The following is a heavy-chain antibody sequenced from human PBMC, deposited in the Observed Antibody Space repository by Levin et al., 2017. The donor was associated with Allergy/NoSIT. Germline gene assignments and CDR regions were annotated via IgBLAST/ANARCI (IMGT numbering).Heavy chain of an antibody. J-gene: IGHJ6*03. Sequence: SETLSLTCAVYGGSFSGYYWSWIRQPPGKGLEWIGEINHSGSTNYNPSLKSRVTISVDTSKNQFSLKLSSVTAADTAVYYCARRARGTLPRNPLFYYYYYMDVWGKGTTVTVSS. CDR2: INHSGST. CDR3: ARRARGTLPRNPLFYYYYYMDV. CDR1: GGSFSGYY. D-gene: IGHD2/OR15-2a*01. V-gene: IGHV4-34*01.